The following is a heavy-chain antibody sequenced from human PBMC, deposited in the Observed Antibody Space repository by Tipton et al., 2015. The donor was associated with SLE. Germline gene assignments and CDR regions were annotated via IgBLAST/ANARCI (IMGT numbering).Heavy chain of an antibody. D-gene: IGHD2-15*01. Sequence: TLSLTCTVSGGAIDDYYWTWIRQPPGKGLEWIGYISYSGSTNYNPSLQSRLTISVDTSKTQFSLKLSSVTAADTAVYYCFSGPGLLGYWGQGTLVTVSS. CDR2: ISYSGST. J-gene: IGHJ4*02. CDR1: GGAIDDYY. V-gene: IGHV4-59*01. CDR3: FSGPGLLGY.